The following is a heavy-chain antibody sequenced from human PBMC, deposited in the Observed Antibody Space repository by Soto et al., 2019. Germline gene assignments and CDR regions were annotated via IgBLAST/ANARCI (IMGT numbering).Heavy chain of an antibody. Sequence: GGSLRLSCATSGFTFRSFAMHWVRQAPGKGLEWVAVISYDGDIKYFADSVKGRFTISRDNSKNTLYLQMNSLRAEDTAVYYCATTNDYGENDAFDIWGQGTMVTVSS. J-gene: IGHJ3*02. CDR1: GFTFRSFA. V-gene: IGHV3-30-3*01. D-gene: IGHD4-17*01. CDR3: ATTNDYGENDAFDI. CDR2: ISYDGDIK.